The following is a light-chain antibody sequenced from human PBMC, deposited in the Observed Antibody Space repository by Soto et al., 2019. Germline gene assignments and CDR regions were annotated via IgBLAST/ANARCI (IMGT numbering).Light chain of an antibody. J-gene: IGKJ2*01. CDR1: QSVSSY. CDR2: DAS. CDR3: QQRSNWPPKYT. V-gene: IGKV3-11*01. Sequence: TQSPSTLSASIGDRVTLTCRASQSVSSYLAWYQQKPGQAPRLLIYDASNRATGIPARFSGSGSGTDFTLTISSLEPEDFAVYYCQQRSNWPPKYTFGQGTKLEIK.